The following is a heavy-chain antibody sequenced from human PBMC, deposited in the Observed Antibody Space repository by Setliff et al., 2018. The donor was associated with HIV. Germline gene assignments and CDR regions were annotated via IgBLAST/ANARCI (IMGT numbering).Heavy chain of an antibody. CDR1: GFTFSSYS. Sequence: GGSLRLSCAASGFTFSSYSMNWVRQAPGKGLEWVSYISSSSTKIYYADSVKGRFTISRDNSKNTLYLQMNSLRAEDTAVYHCARVKPHLRRSGSYWIVDYWGQGTLVTVSS. J-gene: IGHJ4*02. V-gene: IGHV3-21*05. CDR2: ISSSSTKI. D-gene: IGHD1-26*01. CDR3: ARVKPHLRRSGSYWIVDY.